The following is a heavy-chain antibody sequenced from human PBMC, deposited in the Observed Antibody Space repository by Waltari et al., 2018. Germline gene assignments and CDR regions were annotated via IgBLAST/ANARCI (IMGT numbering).Heavy chain of an antibody. J-gene: IGHJ4*02. V-gene: IGHV4-39*01. CDR2: IYYSGST. Sequence: QLQLQESGPGLVKPSETLSLTCTVSGGSISSSSYYWGWIRQPPGKGLEWIGSIYYSGSTYYNPSHKSRVTISVDTSKNQFSLKLSSVTAADTAVYYCATSYSSSWYAPGFYWGQGTLVTVSS. D-gene: IGHD6-13*01. CDR3: ATSYSSSWYAPGFY. CDR1: GGSISSSSYY.